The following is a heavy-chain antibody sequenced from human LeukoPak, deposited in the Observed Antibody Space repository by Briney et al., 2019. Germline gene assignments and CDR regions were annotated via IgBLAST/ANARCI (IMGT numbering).Heavy chain of an antibody. CDR3: AREARTGTTGDY. D-gene: IGHD1-1*01. V-gene: IGHV1-18*01. J-gene: IGHJ4*02. CDR1: GYTFTSYG. CDR2: ISAYNGNT. Sequence: ASVKVSCKASGYTFTSYGISWVRQAPGQGLEWMGWISAYNGNTNYAQKLQGRVTMTTDTSTSTAYMELRGLRSDDTAVYYRAREARTGTTGDYWGQGTLVTVSS.